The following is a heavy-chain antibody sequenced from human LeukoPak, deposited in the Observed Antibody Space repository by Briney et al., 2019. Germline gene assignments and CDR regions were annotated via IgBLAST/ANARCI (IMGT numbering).Heavy chain of an antibody. CDR1: GGTFSSYA. CDR3: ARGDIVVVPAAADGYYYYYMDV. V-gene: IGHV1-69*13. Sequence: SVKVSCKASGGTFSSYAISWVRQAPGQGLEWTGGIIPIFGTANYAQKFQGRVTITADESTSTAYMELSSLRSEDTAVYYCARGDIVVVPAAADGYYYYYMDVWGKGTTVTVSS. D-gene: IGHD2-2*01. J-gene: IGHJ6*03. CDR2: IIPIFGTA.